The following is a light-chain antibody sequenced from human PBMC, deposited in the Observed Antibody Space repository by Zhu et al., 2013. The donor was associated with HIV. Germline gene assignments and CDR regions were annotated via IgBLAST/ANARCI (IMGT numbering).Light chain of an antibody. Sequence: EIVLTQSPDTLSLSPGERAILSCRASETVTGRSLAWYQQKPGQSPRLLIYDTYYRAAGTPDRFSGSGSGTAFTLTISGVEATDSAIYYCQQYDDSPVTFGQGTRLEIK. CDR2: DTY. V-gene: IGKV3-20*01. J-gene: IGKJ5*01. CDR3: QQYDDSPVT. CDR1: ETVTGRS.